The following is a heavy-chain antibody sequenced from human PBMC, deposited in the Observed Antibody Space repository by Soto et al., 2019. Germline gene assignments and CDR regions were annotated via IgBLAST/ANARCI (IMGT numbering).Heavy chain of an antibody. D-gene: IGHD1-1*01. Sequence: QVQLQESGPGLVKPSETLSLTCTVSGGSISSYYCSWIRQPPGKGLEWIGFIYYSGSTNSNPSLKSRVTISVDTSKNQFSLKVSSVTAADTAGYYCARGTSALEFDYWGQGTLVTVSS. CDR1: GGSISSYY. CDR3: ARGTSALEFDY. CDR2: IYYSGST. J-gene: IGHJ4*02. V-gene: IGHV4-59*08.